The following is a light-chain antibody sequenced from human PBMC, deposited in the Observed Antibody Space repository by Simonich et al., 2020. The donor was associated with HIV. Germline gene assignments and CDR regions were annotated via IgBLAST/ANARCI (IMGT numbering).Light chain of an antibody. V-gene: IGKV1-5*03. CDR3: QQYNSYSWT. Sequence: DIQMTQSPSTLSASVGDRVTITCRASQSISSWLAWYQQKPGKAPKLLFYKASSLESGVPSRFSGSGFGTEFTLTISSLQPDDFATYYCQQYNSYSWTFGQGTKVEIK. CDR2: KAS. J-gene: IGKJ1*01. CDR1: QSISSW.